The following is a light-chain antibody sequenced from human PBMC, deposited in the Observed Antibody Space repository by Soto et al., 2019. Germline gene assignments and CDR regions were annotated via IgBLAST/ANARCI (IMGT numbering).Light chain of an antibody. CDR2: KAS. Sequence: DIQMTQSPATLSASVGDRVTITCRASQSISSWLAWYQQKPGKAPKLLIYKASSLESGVPSRFSGSGSGTEFTLTISSLQSEDFAVYYCHEYNTWLWTFGQGTKVDI. J-gene: IGKJ1*01. CDR1: QSISSW. CDR3: HEYNTWLWT. V-gene: IGKV1-5*03.